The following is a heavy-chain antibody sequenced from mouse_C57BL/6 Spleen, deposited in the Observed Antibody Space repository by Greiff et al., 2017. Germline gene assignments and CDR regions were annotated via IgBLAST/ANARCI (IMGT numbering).Heavy chain of an antibody. D-gene: IGHD1-1*01. Sequence: EVQLVESVAELVRPGASVKLSCTASGFNIKNTYMHWVKQRPEQGLEWIGRIDPANGNTKYAPKFQGKATITADTSSNTAYLQLSSLTSEDTAIYYCASGYGSSYYAMDYWGQGTSVTVSS. CDR3: ASGYGSSYYAMDY. V-gene: IGHV14-3*01. J-gene: IGHJ4*01. CDR1: GFNIKNTY. CDR2: IDPANGNT.